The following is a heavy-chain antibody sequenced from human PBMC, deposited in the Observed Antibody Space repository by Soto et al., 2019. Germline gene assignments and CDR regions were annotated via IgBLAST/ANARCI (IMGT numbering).Heavy chain of an antibody. CDR2: ISSSSSYI. CDR1: GFTFSSYS. Sequence: PGGSLRLSCAASGFTFSSYSMNWVRQAPGKGLEWVSSISSSSSYIYYADSVKGRFTISRDNAKNSLYMQMNNLRAEDTAVYYCARGGVCSSTGMGEAFDIWGQGTMVTVSS. V-gene: IGHV3-21*01. D-gene: IGHD6-13*01. CDR3: ARGGVCSSTGMGEAFDI. J-gene: IGHJ3*02.